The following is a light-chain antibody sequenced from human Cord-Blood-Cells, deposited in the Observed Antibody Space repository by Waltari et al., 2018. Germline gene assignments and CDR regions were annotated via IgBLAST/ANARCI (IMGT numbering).Light chain of an antibody. CDR1: NIGSKS. CDR3: QVWDSSSDHPV. V-gene: IGLV3-21*04. CDR2: YDS. J-gene: IGLJ3*02. Sequence: SYVLTQPPPVSVAPGKTARITCGGKNIGSKSVQWYQQKPGQAPVLVIYYDSDRPSGIAERFSGSNSGNTATLTISRVEAGDEADYYCQVWDSSSDHPVFGGGTKLTVL.